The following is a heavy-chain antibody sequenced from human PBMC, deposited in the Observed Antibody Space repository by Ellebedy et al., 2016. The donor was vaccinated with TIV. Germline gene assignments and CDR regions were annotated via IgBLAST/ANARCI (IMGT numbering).Heavy chain of an antibody. D-gene: IGHD4-17*01. Sequence: GGSLRLSCGASGFSFSSYWMSWVRQAPGKGLEWVANIRQDGREKYYVDSVKGRFTISRGNAKNSLYLHLNSLRAEDTAMYYCATDGSYGDYLSPTHAFVIWGQGTMVTVSS. CDR1: GFSFSSYW. CDR2: IRQDGREK. CDR3: ATDGSYGDYLSPTHAFVI. V-gene: IGHV3-7*01. J-gene: IGHJ3*02.